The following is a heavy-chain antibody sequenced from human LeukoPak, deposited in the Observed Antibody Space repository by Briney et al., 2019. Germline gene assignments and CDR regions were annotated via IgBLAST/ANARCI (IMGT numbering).Heavy chain of an antibody. CDR2: VYYSGST. V-gene: IGHV4-59*11. D-gene: IGHD5-18*01. CDR3: AREPGGARGYSYGYGYYYMDV. J-gene: IGHJ6*03. Sequence: SETLSLTCTVSGGAISRHYWSWIRQPPGKGLEWIGYVYYSGSTNYNPSLKSRVTISVDASKNQFSLKLSSVTAADTAVYYCAREPGGARGYSYGYGYYYMDVWGKGTTVTVSS. CDR1: GGAISRHY.